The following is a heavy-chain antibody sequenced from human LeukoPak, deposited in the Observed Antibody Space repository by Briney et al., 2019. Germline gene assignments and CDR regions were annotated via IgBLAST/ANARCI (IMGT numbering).Heavy chain of an antibody. CDR1: GGTFSSYA. V-gene: IGHV1-69*05. CDR2: IIPIFGTA. J-gene: IGHJ6*03. Sequence: ALVKVSCKASGGTFSSYAISWVRQAPGQGLEWMGGIIPIFGTANYAQKFQGRVTITTDESTSTAYMELSSLRSEDTAVYYCARSDSNSYGGGYYYYYYMDVWGKGTTVTVSS. D-gene: IGHD4-11*01. CDR3: ARSDSNSYGGGYYYYYYMDV.